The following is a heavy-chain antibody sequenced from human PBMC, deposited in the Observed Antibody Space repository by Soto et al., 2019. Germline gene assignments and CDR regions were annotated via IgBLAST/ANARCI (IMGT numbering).Heavy chain of an antibody. J-gene: IGHJ4*02. V-gene: IGHV2-70*11. D-gene: IGHD5-12*01. CDR2: IDWDDDK. CDR3: ASAKVATMSLDSDY. CDR1: GFSLSTSGMC. Sequence: SGPTLVNPTQTLTLTCTFSGFSLSTSGMCVSWIRQPPGKALEWLARIDWDDDKYYSTSLKTRLTISKDTSKNQVVLTMTNMDPVDTGTYYCASAKVATMSLDSDYWGQGTMVTVSS.